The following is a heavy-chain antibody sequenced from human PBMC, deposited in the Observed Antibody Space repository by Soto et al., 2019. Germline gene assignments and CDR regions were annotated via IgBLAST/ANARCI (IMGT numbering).Heavy chain of an antibody. V-gene: IGHV5-51*01. CDR1: GYSFTSYW. J-gene: IGHJ6*02. CDR2: IYPGDSDT. Sequence: RGESLKISCKSSGYSFTSYWIGWVRQMPGKGLEWMGIIYPGDSDTRYSPSFQGQVTISADKSISTAYLQWSSLKASDTAMYYCARQTYKYGYYYGMDVWGQGTTVTVSS. D-gene: IGHD1-1*01. CDR3: ARQTYKYGYYYGMDV.